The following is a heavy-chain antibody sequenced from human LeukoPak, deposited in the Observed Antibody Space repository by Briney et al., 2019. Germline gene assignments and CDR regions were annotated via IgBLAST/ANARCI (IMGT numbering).Heavy chain of an antibody. V-gene: IGHV4-4*02. D-gene: IGHD4-17*01. CDR3: ARAGQGRDYGDYDFDY. CDR2: IYHSGST. Sequence: PGGSLRLSCAASGFTFSSYAMSWVRQAPGKGLEWIGEIYHSGSTNYNPSLKSRVTISVDTSKNQFSLKLSSVTAADTAVYYCARAGQGRDYGDYDFDYWGQGTLVTVSS. J-gene: IGHJ4*02. CDR1: GFTFSSYAM.